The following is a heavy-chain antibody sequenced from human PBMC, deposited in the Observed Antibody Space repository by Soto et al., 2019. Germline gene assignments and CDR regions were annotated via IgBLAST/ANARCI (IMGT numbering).Heavy chain of an antibody. CDR3: AKDFCSSGYFYCYYYYGMDV. J-gene: IGHJ6*02. D-gene: IGHD3-22*01. CDR2: ISGSGGST. V-gene: IGHV3-23*01. Sequence: EVQLLESGGGLVQPWGSLRLSCAASGFTFSSYAMSWFRQAPGKGLEWVSAISGSGGSTYYADSVKGRFTISRDNSKKTVYLQMNRRRAEDTAVYYCAKDFCSSGYFYCYYYYGMDVWGQGTTVTVSS. CDR1: GFTFSSYA.